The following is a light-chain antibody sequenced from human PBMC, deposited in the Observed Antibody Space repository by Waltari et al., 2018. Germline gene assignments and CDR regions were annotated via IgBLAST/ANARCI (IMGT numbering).Light chain of an antibody. Sequence: DIQMTQSPSAMSASVGDSATITCRASQGISNYLAWFQQKPGKVPKRLIYGASSLQSGVPSRFSGSGSGTEFTLTISSLQPADSATYYCLQHNSYPYTFGQGTKLEIK. J-gene: IGKJ2*01. CDR2: GAS. CDR3: LQHNSYPYT. V-gene: IGKV1-17*03. CDR1: QGISNY.